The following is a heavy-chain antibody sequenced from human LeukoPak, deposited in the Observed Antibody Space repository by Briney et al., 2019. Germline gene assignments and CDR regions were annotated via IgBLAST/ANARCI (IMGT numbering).Heavy chain of an antibody. V-gene: IGHV3-23*01. CDR3: ARARPWDSSRSYYFGMDV. J-gene: IGHJ6*02. Sequence: GGSLRLSCEASGFTFGSYAIRWVRQAPGTGLEWVSSIPGSGGATYYADSVRGRFSISRDSSKNTVYLQMNSLRDEDTAVYYCARARPWDSSRSYYFGMDVWGHGTTVTVSS. CDR1: GFTFGSYA. D-gene: IGHD3-22*01. CDR2: IPGSGGAT.